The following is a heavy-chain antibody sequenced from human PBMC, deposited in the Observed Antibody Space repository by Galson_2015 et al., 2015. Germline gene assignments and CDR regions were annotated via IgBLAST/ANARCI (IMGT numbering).Heavy chain of an antibody. CDR3: ARGGSSGLES. V-gene: IGHV3-13*04. J-gene: IGHJ4*02. D-gene: IGHD6-19*01. CDR2: IGTAGDT. Sequence: SLRLSCAASGYTFSSYDMYWVRQFTGKGLEWVSGIGTAGDTYYSGSVKGRFTISSENAKSSLYLQMNSLRAGETAVYYCARGGSSGLESWGQGTLVTVSS. CDR1: GYTFSSYD.